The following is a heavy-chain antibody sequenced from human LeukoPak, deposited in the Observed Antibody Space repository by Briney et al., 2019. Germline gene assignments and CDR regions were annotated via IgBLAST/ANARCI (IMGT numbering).Heavy chain of an antibody. Sequence: PSETLSLTCTVSGGSISSYYWSWIRQPPGKGLEWIGYIYYSGSTNYNPSLKSRVTISVDTSKNQFSLKLSSVTAADTAVYYCARLRRVVGVVIKRRHGWFDPWGQGTLVTVSS. D-gene: IGHD3-3*01. CDR2: IYYSGST. J-gene: IGHJ5*02. CDR1: GGSISSYY. V-gene: IGHV4-59*12. CDR3: ARLRRVVGVVIKRRHGWFDP.